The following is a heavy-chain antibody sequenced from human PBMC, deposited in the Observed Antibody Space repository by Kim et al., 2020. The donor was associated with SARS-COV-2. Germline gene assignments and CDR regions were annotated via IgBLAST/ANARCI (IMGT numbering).Heavy chain of an antibody. Sequence: NYAQKFQGRVTITADESTSTAYMELSSLRSEDTAVYYCARAYSSSWYNDYWGQGTLVTVSS. J-gene: IGHJ4*02. D-gene: IGHD6-13*01. V-gene: IGHV1-69*01. CDR3: ARAYSSSWYNDY.